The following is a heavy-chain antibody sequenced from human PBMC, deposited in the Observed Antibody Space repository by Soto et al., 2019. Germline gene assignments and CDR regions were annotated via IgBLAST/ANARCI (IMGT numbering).Heavy chain of an antibody. V-gene: IGHV4-31*03. CDR2: IFYSGST. D-gene: IGHD5-18*01. J-gene: IGHJ5*02. CDR3: ARLVWSYGTWFDP. Sequence: PSETLSLTCTVSGGSINSGGYYWTWIRQHPGQGLEWIGYIFYSGSTYNNPSLKSRLTISVDTSKNQFSLKLSSVTAADTAVYYCARLVWSYGTWFDPWGQGTLVTVSS. CDR1: GGSINSGGYY.